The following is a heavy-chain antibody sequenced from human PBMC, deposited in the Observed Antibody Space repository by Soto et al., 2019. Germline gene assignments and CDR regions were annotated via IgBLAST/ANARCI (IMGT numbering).Heavy chain of an antibody. V-gene: IGHV3-33*01. CDR1: GFTFSSYG. D-gene: IGHD6-13*01. CDR3: ARGTSPTAAGDAFDY. CDR2: IWYDGSNK. Sequence: GGSLRLSXAASGFTFSSYGMHWVRQAPGKGLEWVAVIWYDGSNKYYADSVKGRFTISRDNSKNTLYLQMNSLRAEDTAVYYCARGTSPTAAGDAFDYWGQGTLVTVSS. J-gene: IGHJ4*02.